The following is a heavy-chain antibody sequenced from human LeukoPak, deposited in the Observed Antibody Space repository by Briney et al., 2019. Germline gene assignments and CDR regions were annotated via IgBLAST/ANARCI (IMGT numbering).Heavy chain of an antibody. CDR3: ARAGIVVVPAAKPAFDY. CDR1: GGTFSSYA. Sequence: ASVKVSCKASGGTFSSYAISWVRQAPGQGLEWMGGITPIVGTANYAQKFQGRVTITADESTSTAYMEMSSLRSEDTAVYYCARAGIVVVPAAKPAFDYWGQGTLVTVSS. V-gene: IGHV1-69*13. D-gene: IGHD2-2*01. J-gene: IGHJ4*02. CDR2: ITPIVGTA.